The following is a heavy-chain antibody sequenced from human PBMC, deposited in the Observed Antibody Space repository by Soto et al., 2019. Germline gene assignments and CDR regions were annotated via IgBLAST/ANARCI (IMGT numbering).Heavy chain of an antibody. Sequence: QVQLVQSGAEVKKPGSSVKVSCKASGDTFTNYVINWVRQAPGQGLEWMGGFIPIFDAANYAQNFRGRVTITADESTSTAYMELSGPRSEDTAMYYCARQAESYGFDIWGQGTLVTVSS. CDR3: ARQAESYGFDI. CDR1: GDTFTNYV. D-gene: IGHD2-8*01. V-gene: IGHV1-69*01. J-gene: IGHJ3*02. CDR2: FIPIFDAA.